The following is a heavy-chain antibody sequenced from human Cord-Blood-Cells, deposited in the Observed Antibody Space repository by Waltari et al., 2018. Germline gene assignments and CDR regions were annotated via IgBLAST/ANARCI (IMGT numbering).Heavy chain of an antibody. V-gene: IGHV4-34*01. Sequence: QVQLQQWGAGLLKPSETLSPTCAVYGGSFSGYYWSWIRPPPGPGLEWIGEINHSGSTNYNPSLKSRVTISVDTSKNQFSLKLSSVTAADTAVYYCARHDPLGYCSGGSCHYFDYWGQGTLVTVSS. CDR1: GGSFSGYY. CDR3: ARHDPLGYCSGGSCHYFDY. CDR2: INHSGST. D-gene: IGHD2-15*01. J-gene: IGHJ4*02.